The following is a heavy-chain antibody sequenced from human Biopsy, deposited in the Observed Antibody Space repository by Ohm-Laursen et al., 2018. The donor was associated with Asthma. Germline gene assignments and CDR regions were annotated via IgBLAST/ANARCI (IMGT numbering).Heavy chain of an antibody. CDR1: GFTLSSCA. Sequence: GSLRLSCAATGFTLSSCAIHWVRQAPGKGLERVSAITGSGGTTYYADSVRGRFTISRDNSKSTLFLQMDSLSAEDTAVYYCAKDFRGIAVAGDRGFDYWGQGTLVTVSS. V-gene: IGHV3-23*01. CDR2: ITGSGGTT. J-gene: IGHJ4*02. CDR3: AKDFRGIAVAGDRGFDY. D-gene: IGHD6-19*01.